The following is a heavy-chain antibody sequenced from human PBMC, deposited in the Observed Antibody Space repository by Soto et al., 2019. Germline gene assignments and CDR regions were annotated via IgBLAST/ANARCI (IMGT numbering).Heavy chain of an antibody. CDR3: ARDYYGSGSPPLGY. J-gene: IGHJ4*02. CDR2: IYHSGST. V-gene: IGHV4-4*02. CDR1: GGSISSSNW. D-gene: IGHD3-10*01. Sequence: SETLSLTCAVSGGSISSSNWWSWVRQPPGKGLEWIGEIYHSGSTNYNPSLKSRVTISVDKSKNQFSLKLSSVTAADTAVYYCARDYYGSGSPPLGYWGQGTLVTVSS.